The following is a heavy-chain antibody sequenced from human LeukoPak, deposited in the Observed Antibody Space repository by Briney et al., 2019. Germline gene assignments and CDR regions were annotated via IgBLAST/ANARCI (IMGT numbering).Heavy chain of an antibody. J-gene: IGHJ6*03. CDR3: ARGAYNLSPYYMAV. CDR1: GFIFNAHA. Sequence: GGSLRLSCAASGFIFNAHAMHWVRQVPGKGLEWVSFIRYDGLKKFYADSVKGRFTIYRDNSKNTLYLQMNSLRAEDTAVYYCARGAYNLSPYYMAVWGKGPTVTVSS. V-gene: IGHV3-30*02. CDR2: IRYDGLKK. D-gene: IGHD5-24*01.